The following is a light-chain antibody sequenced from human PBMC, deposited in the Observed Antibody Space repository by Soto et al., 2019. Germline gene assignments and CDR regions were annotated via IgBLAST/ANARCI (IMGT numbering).Light chain of an antibody. CDR2: WAS. V-gene: IGKV4-1*01. CDR1: QSGLSSSNNKHS. J-gene: IGKJ1*01. CDR3: QQYYSLPWT. Sequence: DIVMTQSPDSLAVSLGERATVNCKSSQSGLSSSNNKHSLAWYQQRPGHPPRLLLSWASARESGVPDRFSGSRSGTDFTVTIGSLQAEDVAVYYCQQYYSLPWTFGQGTEVEIK.